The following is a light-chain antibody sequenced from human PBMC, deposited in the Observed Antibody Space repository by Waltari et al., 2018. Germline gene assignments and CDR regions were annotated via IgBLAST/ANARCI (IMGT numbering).Light chain of an antibody. Sequence: EIVLTQSPDTLSLSPGEGATLSCRASQRLGSYFLAWYQHKPGQGPRLLIYAASSRATGIPCRFSGGKSGTDFILTISRLEPEDFAVYYCQQYGSSPVTFGQGTRLEIK. CDR1: QRLGSYF. J-gene: IGKJ5*01. V-gene: IGKV3-20*01. CDR2: AAS. CDR3: QQYGSSPVT.